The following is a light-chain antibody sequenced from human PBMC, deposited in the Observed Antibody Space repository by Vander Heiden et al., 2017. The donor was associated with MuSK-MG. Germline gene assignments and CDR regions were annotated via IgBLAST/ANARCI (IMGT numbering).Light chain of an antibody. CDR2: DAS. J-gene: IGKJ4*01. V-gene: IGKV1-33*01. CDR1: QDINNY. Sequence: IQMTQSPSSLSASVGDRVTITCQASQDINNYLNWYQQKPGKAPKLLIYDASNLEKGVPYRFSGGGSGTDFTFTSSSRQPEDFATYYWKQDYNLVTFGGGTKVEIK. CDR3: KQDYNLVT.